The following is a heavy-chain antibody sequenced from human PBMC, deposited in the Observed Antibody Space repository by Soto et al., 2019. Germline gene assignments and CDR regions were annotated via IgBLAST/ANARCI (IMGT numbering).Heavy chain of an antibody. CDR2: ISSSSSYI. J-gene: IGHJ6*02. CDR3: ARETVRPPYYYYGMDV. V-gene: IGHV3-21*01. D-gene: IGHD4-17*01. Sequence: EVQLVESGGGLVKPGGSLRLSCAASGFTFSSYSMNWVRQAPGKGLEWVSSISSSSSYIYYADSVKGRFTISRDNAKXXXXLQMXSLRAEDTAVYYCARETVRPPYYYYGMDVWGQGTTVTVSS. CDR1: GFTFSSYS.